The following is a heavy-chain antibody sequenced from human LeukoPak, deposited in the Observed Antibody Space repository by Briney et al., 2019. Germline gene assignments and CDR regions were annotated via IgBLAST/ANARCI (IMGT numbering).Heavy chain of an antibody. D-gene: IGHD3-10*01. CDR3: ARGSGVRTIYGMDV. CDR1: GYTFSSYD. J-gene: IGHJ6*02. CDR2: MNPNSGNT. V-gene: IGHV1-8*01. Sequence: ASVKVSCKASGYTFSSYDINWVRQATGQGLEWMGWMNPNSGNTGYVQKFQGRVTMTRNTSISTAYMELSSLRSEDTAVYYCARGSGVRTIYGMDVWGQGTTVTVSS.